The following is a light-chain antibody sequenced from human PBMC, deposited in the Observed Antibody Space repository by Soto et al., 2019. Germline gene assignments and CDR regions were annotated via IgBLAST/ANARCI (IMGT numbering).Light chain of an antibody. CDR2: ANS. CDR1: SSNIGAGYD. J-gene: IGLJ1*01. CDR3: QSYDSSLSAYV. V-gene: IGLV1-40*01. Sequence: QSVLTQPPSVSGAPGQSVTISCTGSSSNIGAGYDVHWYQHLPGTAPKFLIYANSNRPSGVPDRFSGSKSGTSASLAITGLQAEDEADYYCQSYDSSLSAYVCGSGTKVTVL.